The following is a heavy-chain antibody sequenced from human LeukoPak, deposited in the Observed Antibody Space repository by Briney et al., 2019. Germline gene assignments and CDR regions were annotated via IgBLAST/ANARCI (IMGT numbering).Heavy chain of an antibody. CDR1: GFTVGSKY. CDR3: AKDAQRGFDYSNSLEK. J-gene: IGHJ4*02. Sequence: GGSLRLSCAASGFTVGSKYMNWVRQPPGKGLEWVSILYSGGDTYYSDSVKGRFTISRDNSRNTLSLQMNSLRVEDTAVYYCAKDAQRGFDYSNSLEKWGQGTLVTVSS. CDR2: LYSGGDT. V-gene: IGHV3-53*03. D-gene: IGHD4-11*01.